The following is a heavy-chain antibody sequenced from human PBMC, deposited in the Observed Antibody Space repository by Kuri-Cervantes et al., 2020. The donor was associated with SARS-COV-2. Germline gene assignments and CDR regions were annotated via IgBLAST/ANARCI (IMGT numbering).Heavy chain of an antibody. J-gene: IGHJ4*02. CDR3: ARARVGVFDF. V-gene: IGHV3-30*04. Sequence: GESLKISCAASGFTFNTCAMHWVRQAPGKGLEWVAMISSDGSNKNYADSVKGRFTISRDNSKNTLYLQINSLRTEDTAVFHCARARVGVFDFWGQGALVTVSS. CDR1: GFTFNTCA. CDR2: ISSDGSNK. D-gene: IGHD2-21*01.